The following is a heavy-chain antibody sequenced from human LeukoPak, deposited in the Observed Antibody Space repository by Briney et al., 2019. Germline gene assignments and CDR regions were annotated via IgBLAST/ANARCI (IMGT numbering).Heavy chain of an antibody. CDR2: LNSDGSST. J-gene: IGHJ4*02. CDR1: GFTFSGHA. D-gene: IGHD3-10*01. V-gene: IGHV3-74*01. Sequence: PGGSLRLSCAGSGFTFSGHAMSWVRQAPGKGLVWVSRLNSDGSSTTYADSVKGRFTISRDNARNTLYLEMNSLRAEDTAVYYCAREPITILRGVLIDYWGQGTLVTVTS. CDR3: AREPITILRGVLIDY.